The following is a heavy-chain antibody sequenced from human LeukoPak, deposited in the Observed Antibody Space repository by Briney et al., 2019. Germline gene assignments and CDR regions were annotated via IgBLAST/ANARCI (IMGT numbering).Heavy chain of an antibody. J-gene: IGHJ4*02. V-gene: IGHV3-23*01. Sequence: GGSLRLSCAASGFTFNIYAMSWGRQAPGKGLEWVSAIGDNGGDTKYADSVKGRFTISRDNSKNTLYLQMNSLRVEDTAIYYCGKDWKLDYWGQGTLVTVSS. CDR2: IGDNGGDT. CDR1: GFTFNIYA. CDR3: GKDWKLDY. D-gene: IGHD1-1*01.